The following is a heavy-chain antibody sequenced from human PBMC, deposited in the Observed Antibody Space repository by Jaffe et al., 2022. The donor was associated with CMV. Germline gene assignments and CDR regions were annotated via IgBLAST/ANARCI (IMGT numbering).Heavy chain of an antibody. D-gene: IGHD4-17*01. CDR1: GFTFSSYE. CDR3: ARVDYAGNGVSGAFDI. J-gene: IGHJ3*02. V-gene: IGHV3-48*03. CDR2: ISSSGSTI. Sequence: EVQLVESGGGLVQPGGSLRLSCAASGFTFSSYEMNWVRQAPGKGLEWVSYISSSGSTIYYADSVKGRFTISRDNAKNSLYLQMNSLRAEDTAVYYCARVDYAGNGVSGAFDIWGQGTMVTVSS.